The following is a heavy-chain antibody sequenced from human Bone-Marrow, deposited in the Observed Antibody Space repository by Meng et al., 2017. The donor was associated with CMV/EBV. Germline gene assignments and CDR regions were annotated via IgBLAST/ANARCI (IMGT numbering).Heavy chain of an antibody. CDR1: GYTFTDYY. J-gene: IGHJ5*02. Sequence: ASVKVSCKATGYTFTDYYIHWVRQAPGQGLEWMGWINAKTGGATFAQNFEGRVTMTRVSSSSTVYMQLTRLTFEDTAVYYCARDQGYFDPWGQGNLVTVSS. V-gene: IGHV1-2*02. D-gene: IGHD2-15*01. CDR3: ARDQGYFDP. CDR2: INAKTGGA.